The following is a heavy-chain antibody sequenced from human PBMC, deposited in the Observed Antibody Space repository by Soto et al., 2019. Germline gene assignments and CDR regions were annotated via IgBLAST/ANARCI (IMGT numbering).Heavy chain of an antibody. J-gene: IGHJ4*02. CDR1: GFTFDDYA. Sequence: EVPLVESGGGLVQPGRSLRLSCAASGFTFDDYAMHWVRQAPGKGLEWVSGISWNSGSIGYADSVKGRFTISRDNAKNSLYLQMNSLRAEDTALYYCAKDRREYSSGWFDYWGQGTLVTVSS. V-gene: IGHV3-9*01. CDR2: ISWNSGSI. D-gene: IGHD6-19*01. CDR3: AKDRREYSSGWFDY.